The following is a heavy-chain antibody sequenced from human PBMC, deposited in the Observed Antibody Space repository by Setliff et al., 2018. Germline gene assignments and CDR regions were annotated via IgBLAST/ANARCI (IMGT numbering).Heavy chain of an antibody. D-gene: IGHD3-3*01. CDR2: ISSGSSP. CDR1: GFTFSSDP. J-gene: IGHJ4*02. V-gene: IGHV3-23*01. Sequence: PGGSLRLSWSAFGFTFSSDPMNWVRQAPGKGLEWVSGISSGSSPYYADSVQGRFTISRDNSKNTLSLHMNSLRADDTAVYFCAKGGGDGFWSGYYLDYWGQGTVVTVSS. CDR3: AKGGGDGFWSGYYLDY.